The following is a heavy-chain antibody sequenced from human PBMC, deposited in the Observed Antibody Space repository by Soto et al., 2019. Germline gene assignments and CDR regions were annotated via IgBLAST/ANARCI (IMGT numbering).Heavy chain of an antibody. V-gene: IGHV1-46*01. CDR1: GYTFSSYY. CDR3: ARGEYIVLRVFAAKFDY. CDR2: IDPNDGST. J-gene: IGHJ4*01. Sequence: QVQLVQSGTDVKKPGASVTVSCKASGYTFSSYYIHWVRQAPGQGLEWMGIIDPNDGSTNYAQKFQGRVTMTSDTSTSTVYMELSSPRSQDTAIYYCARGEYIVLRVFAAKFDYWGRGTLISVSS. D-gene: IGHD2-8*01.